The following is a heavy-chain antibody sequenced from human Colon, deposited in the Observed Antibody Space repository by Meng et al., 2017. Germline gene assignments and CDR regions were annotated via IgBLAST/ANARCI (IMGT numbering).Heavy chain of an antibody. CDR2: IYTNGIT. J-gene: IGHJ4*02. Sequence: QVSRRESGPGLVKPSETLSLTCTVSGASSSNYHWSWIRQTAGKGLEYIGRIYTNGITNYNPSLKTRVTMSVDRSKNQLSLKLSSVTAADTAVYYCARDLDTYYLDFWGQGTLVTVSS. D-gene: IGHD3-10*01. V-gene: IGHV4-4*07. CDR3: ARDLDTYYLDF. CDR1: GASSSNYH.